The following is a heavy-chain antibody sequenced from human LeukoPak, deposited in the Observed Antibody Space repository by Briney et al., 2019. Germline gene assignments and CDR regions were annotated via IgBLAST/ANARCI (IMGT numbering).Heavy chain of an antibody. Sequence: SETLSLTCTVTGGSISTSSYYWGWIRQPPGKGLGWIGSIYYSGSTYYNPSLKSRVTISVDTSKNQFSLKLSSVTAADTAVYYCATNIAAAEESDYWGQGTLVTVSS. J-gene: IGHJ4*02. CDR1: GGSISTSSYY. CDR3: ATNIAAAEESDY. CDR2: IYYSGST. D-gene: IGHD6-13*01. V-gene: IGHV4-39*01.